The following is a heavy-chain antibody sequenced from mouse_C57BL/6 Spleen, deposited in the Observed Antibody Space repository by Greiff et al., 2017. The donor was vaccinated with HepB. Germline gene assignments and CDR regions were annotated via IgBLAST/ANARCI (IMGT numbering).Heavy chain of an antibody. CDR1: GYAFSSSW. CDR3: AGYYNGY. V-gene: IGHV1-82*01. J-gene: IGHJ2*01. CDR2: IYPGDGDT. Sequence: QVQLQHSGPELVKPGASVKISCKASGYAFSSSWMNWVKQRPGKGLEWIGRIYPGDGDTNYNGKFKGKATLTADKSSSTAYMQLSSLTSEDSAVYFCAGYYNGYWGQGTTLTVSS. D-gene: IGHD2-12*01.